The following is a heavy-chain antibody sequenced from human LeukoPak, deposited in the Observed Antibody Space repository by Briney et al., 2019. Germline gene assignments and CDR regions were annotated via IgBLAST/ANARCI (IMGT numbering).Heavy chain of an antibody. CDR3: ARLSFLGVAHPSY. V-gene: IGHV4-39*07. Sequence: SETLSLTCTVSGSSISSGGYYWGWIRQPPGKGLEWIGSIYHSGSTYYNPSLKSRVTISVDTSKNQFSLKLSSVTAADTAVYYCARLSFLGVAHPSYWGQGTLVTVSS. CDR1: GSSISSGGYY. CDR2: IYHSGST. D-gene: IGHD3-3*01. J-gene: IGHJ4*02.